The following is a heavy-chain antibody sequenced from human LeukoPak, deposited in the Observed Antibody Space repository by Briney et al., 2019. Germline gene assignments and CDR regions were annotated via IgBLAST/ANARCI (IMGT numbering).Heavy chain of an antibody. CDR1: GFTFSTFW. CDR3: ARDPLLWELPSDY. Sequence: GGSLRLSRAASGFTFSTFWMHWVRQAPGKGLMWVSQINNDGSDTKYADSVKGRFTISRDNAKNTVYLQMNSLRAEDTAVYYCARDPLLWELPSDYWGQGTLVTVSS. D-gene: IGHD1-26*01. V-gene: IGHV3-74*03. J-gene: IGHJ4*02. CDR2: INNDGSDT.